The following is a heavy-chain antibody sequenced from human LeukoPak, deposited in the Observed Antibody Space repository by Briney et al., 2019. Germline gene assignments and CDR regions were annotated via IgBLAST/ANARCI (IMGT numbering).Heavy chain of an antibody. CDR3: AKGGRGIVVVPAALYYFDY. J-gene: IGHJ4*02. Sequence: GGSLRLSCAASGFTFSSYAMSWVRQAPGKGLEWVSAISGSGGSTYYADSVKGRFTISRDNSKNTLYLQMNSLRAEDTAVYYCAKGGRGIVVVPAALYYFDYWGQGTLVTVSS. D-gene: IGHD2-2*01. CDR1: GFTFSSYA. V-gene: IGHV3-23*01. CDR2: ISGSGGST.